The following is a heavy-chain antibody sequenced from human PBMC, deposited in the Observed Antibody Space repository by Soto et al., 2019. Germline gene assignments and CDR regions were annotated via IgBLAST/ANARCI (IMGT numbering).Heavy chain of an antibody. CDR2: VHISGHS. J-gene: IGHJ5*01. V-gene: IGHV4-4*02. Sequence: SETLSLNCTLSVGSCRAPDWWNCVRQSPDKGLEWIAEVHISGHSNYNPSLRSRVSVSIDSSKNQFYLNLNSVTAADTAIYYCARVRQGCSANNCYFDPWGQGTQVTVSS. CDR1: VGSCRAPDW. D-gene: IGHD1-1*01. CDR3: ARVRQGCSANNCYFDP.